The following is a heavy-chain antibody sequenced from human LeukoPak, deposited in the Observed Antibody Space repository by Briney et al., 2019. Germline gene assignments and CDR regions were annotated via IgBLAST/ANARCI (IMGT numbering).Heavy chain of an antibody. CDR2: INHSGST. V-gene: IGHV4-34*01. CDR3: ARNRASMVRGVTYFDY. D-gene: IGHD3-10*01. CDR1: GGSFSGYY. J-gene: IGHJ4*02. Sequence: SETLSLTCAVYGGSFSGYYWSWIRQPPGKGLEWIGEINHSGSTNYNPSLKSRVTISVDTSKNQFSLKLSSVTAADTAVYYCARNRASMVRGVTYFDYWGQGTLVTVSS.